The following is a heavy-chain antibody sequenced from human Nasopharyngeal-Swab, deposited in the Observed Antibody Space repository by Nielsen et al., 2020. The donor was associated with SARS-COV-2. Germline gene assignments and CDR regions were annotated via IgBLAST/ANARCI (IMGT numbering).Heavy chain of an antibody. CDR3: ARDYYDSSGYYGGFDP. J-gene: IGHJ5*02. V-gene: IGHV4-30-4*01. CDR2: IYYSGST. Sequence: PGKGLEWIGYIYYSGSTYYNPSLKGRVTISVDTSKNQFSLKLSSVTAADTAVYYCARDYYDSSGYYGGFDPWGQGTLVTVSS. D-gene: IGHD3-22*01.